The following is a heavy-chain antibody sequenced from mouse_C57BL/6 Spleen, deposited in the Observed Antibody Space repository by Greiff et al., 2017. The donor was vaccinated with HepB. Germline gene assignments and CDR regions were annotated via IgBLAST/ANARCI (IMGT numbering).Heavy chain of an antibody. CDR2: ISTYYGDA. Sequence: QVQLQQSGPELVRPGVSVKISCKGSGYTFTDYAMHWVKQSHAKSLEWIGVISTYYGDASYNQKFKDNATMTVDKSSSTAYMELARLTSEDSAVYYCARGGDCYYGSSLWYFDVWGTGTTVTVSS. CDR3: ARGGDCYYGSSLWYFDV. J-gene: IGHJ1*03. CDR1: GYTFTDYA. D-gene: IGHD1-1*01. V-gene: IGHV1-67*01.